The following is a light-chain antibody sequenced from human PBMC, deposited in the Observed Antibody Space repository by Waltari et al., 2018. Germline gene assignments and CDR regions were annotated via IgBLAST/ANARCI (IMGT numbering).Light chain of an antibody. CDR2: WAS. J-gene: IGKJ1*01. V-gene: IGKV4-1*01. CDR3: QQYYSTPRT. CDR1: QSVLYSSNNKNY. Sequence: DIVVTQSPDPLAVSLGARATINCKSSQSVLYSSNNKNYLAWYQQKPGQPPKLLISWASTRESGVPDRFSGSGSGTDFTLTITSLQAEDVAVYYCQQYYSTPRTFGQGTKVEIK.